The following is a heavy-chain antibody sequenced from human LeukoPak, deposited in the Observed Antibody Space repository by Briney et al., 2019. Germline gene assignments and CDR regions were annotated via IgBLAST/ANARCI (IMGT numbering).Heavy chain of an antibody. CDR3: ARLKGGDYYYDDSGYYRVGGLDN. V-gene: IGHV1-2*02. J-gene: IGHJ4*02. CDR1: GYTFTGYY. D-gene: IGHD3-22*01. CDR2: INPNSGGT. Sequence: ASVKVSCKASGYTFTGYYMHWVRQAPGQGLEWMGWINPNSGGTNYAQKFQGRVTMTRDTSISTAYMELSSLRSDDTAVYYCARLKGGDYYYDDSGYYRVGGLDNWGQGTLVTVSS.